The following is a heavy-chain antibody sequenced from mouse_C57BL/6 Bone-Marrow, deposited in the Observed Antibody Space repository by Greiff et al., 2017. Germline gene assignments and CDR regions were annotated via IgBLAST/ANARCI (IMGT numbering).Heavy chain of an antibody. CDR1: GYTFTDYY. CDR2: INPNNGGT. V-gene: IGHV1-26*01. D-gene: IGHD2-4*01. CDR3: ARGYYEYL. J-gene: IGHJ2*01. Sequence: EVQLQQSGPELVKPGASVKISCKASGYTFTDYYMNWVKQSHGKSLEWIGDINPNNGGTSYNQKFKGKATLTVDKSSSTAYMELRSLTSEDSAVYYCARGYYEYLWGQGTTLTVSS.